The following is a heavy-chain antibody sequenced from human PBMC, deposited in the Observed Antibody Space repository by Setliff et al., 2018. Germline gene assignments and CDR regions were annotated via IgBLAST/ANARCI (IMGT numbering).Heavy chain of an antibody. D-gene: IGHD2-15*01. Sequence: GGSLRLSCVASGFTFSNYAMHWVRQAPGKGLEWVAVITYDGTNNFYADSVKGRFTISRDISKNTLYLQMNSLRAEDTAIYYCAKDQGTGYCSGGSCYLFEHWGQGVQVTVSS. V-gene: IGHV3-30*07. CDR1: GFTFSNYA. J-gene: IGHJ4*02. CDR3: AKDQGTGYCSGGSCYLFEH. CDR2: ITYDGTNN.